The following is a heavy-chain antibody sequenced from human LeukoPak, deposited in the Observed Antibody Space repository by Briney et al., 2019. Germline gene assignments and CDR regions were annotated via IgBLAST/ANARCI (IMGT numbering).Heavy chain of an antibody. CDR1: GFTVSSNY. J-gene: IGHJ4*02. D-gene: IGHD3-22*01. Sequence: PGGSLRLSCAASGFTVSSNYMSWVRQAPGKGLEWVSVIYNTGSTYYADSVKGRFTISRDNSKNTLYLQMNSLRAEDTAVYYCARARGYYPYYFDYWGQGTLVTVSS. CDR2: IYNTGST. V-gene: IGHV3-66*01. CDR3: ARARGYYPYYFDY.